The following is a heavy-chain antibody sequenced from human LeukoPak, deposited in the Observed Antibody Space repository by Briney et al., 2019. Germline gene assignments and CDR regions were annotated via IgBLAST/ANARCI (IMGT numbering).Heavy chain of an antibody. V-gene: IGHV3-23*01. CDR3: AKEGSIAASPWEYDY. Sequence: GGSQRLSCAAPGFTFSSYAMSWVRQAPGKGLEWVSVISGSGGSTYYADSVKGRFTISRDNSKNTLYLQMNSLRAEDTAVYYCAKEGSIAASPWEYDYWGQGTLVTVSS. CDR1: GFTFSSYA. D-gene: IGHD6-6*01. CDR2: ISGSGGST. J-gene: IGHJ4*02.